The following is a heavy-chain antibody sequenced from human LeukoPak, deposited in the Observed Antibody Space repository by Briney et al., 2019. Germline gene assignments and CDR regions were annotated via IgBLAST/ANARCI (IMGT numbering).Heavy chain of an antibody. CDR3: AKRGSSGLYYFDY. CDR1: GFTFTSNG. D-gene: IGHD6-19*01. Sequence: GGSLRLSCAASGFTFTSNGMSWVRQAPGKGLEWVSSITASGGTTFYADSVKGRFTISRDNSKNTLFLQMNGLRAEDTAVYYCAKRGSSGLYYFDYWGQGTLVTVSS. V-gene: IGHV3-23*01. J-gene: IGHJ4*02. CDR2: ITASGGTT.